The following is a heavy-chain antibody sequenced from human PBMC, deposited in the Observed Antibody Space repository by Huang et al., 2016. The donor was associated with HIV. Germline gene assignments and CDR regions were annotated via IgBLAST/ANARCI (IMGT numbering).Heavy chain of an antibody. V-gene: IGHV3-48*01. Sequence: HLVESGGGSVRPGESLKLSCVDTGFDFSTHLFNGVGKAPGRGLELISHVGDNEQKVSYANSGRGRVTISRDNARQSIYLQMRNLRPSDTAKYYCVRDTKYRSGFYNYYYMDVWGNGTAVTVSS. D-gene: IGHD6-25*01. CDR1: GFDFSTHL. J-gene: IGHJ6*03. CDR2: VGDNEQKV. CDR3: VRDTKYRSGFYNYYYMDV.